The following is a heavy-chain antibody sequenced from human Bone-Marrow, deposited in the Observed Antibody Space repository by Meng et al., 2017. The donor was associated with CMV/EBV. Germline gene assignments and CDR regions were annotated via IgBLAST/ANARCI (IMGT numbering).Heavy chain of an antibody. V-gene: IGHV3-30*18. J-gene: IGHJ4*02. Sequence: LRLSCAASGFIFSNYGMHWVRQAPGKGLEWVAVISYDGSNKYYADSVKGRFTISRDNSKNTLYLQMNSLRAEDTAMYYCAKDYNRIDYWGQGTLVTVSS. D-gene: IGHD3-10*01. CDR1: GFIFSNYG. CDR2: ISYDGSNK. CDR3: AKDYNRIDY.